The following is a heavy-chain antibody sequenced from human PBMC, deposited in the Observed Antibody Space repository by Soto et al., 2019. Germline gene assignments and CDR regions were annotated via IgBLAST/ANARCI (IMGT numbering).Heavy chain of an antibody. V-gene: IGHV4-31*03. CDR3: ARGISEQWLLPGWVDP. CDR2: IYYSGST. D-gene: IGHD6-19*01. Sequence: SETLSLTCTVSGGSISSGGYYWSWIRQHPGKGLEWIGYIYYSGSTYYNPSLKSRVTISVDTSKNQFSLKLSPVTAADTAVYYCARGISEQWLLPGWVDPWGQGTLVTVSS. CDR1: GGSISSGGYY. J-gene: IGHJ5*02.